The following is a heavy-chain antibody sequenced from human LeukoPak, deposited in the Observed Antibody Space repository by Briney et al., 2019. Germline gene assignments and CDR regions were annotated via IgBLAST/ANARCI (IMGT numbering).Heavy chain of an antibody. J-gene: IGHJ4*02. CDR2: IHHSVGT. D-gene: IGHD2/OR15-2a*01. CDR1: GYSISSGYY. V-gene: IGHV4-38-2*02. Sequence: SETLSLTCTVSGYSISSGYYWGWIRQPPGKVLEWIASIHHSVGTYYNPSLKSRVTISVDTSKNQFSLKLSSVTAADTAVYYCARGCWEYYFDYWGQGIPVTVSS. CDR3: ARGCWEYYFDY.